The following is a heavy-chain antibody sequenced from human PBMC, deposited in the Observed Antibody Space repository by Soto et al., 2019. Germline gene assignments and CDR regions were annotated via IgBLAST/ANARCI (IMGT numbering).Heavy chain of an antibody. Sequence: EVQLLESGGGLVQPGGSLRLSCAASGLTFSSYAMSWVRQAPGRGLEWVSAVSSTSDNTYYADSVKGRFTISRDNSKNTLYLQMNSLRAEDTAIYYCAKAGYGSDVLWWFGPWGLGTLVTVSS. J-gene: IGHJ5*02. CDR2: VSSTSDNT. CDR1: GLTFSSYA. V-gene: IGHV3-23*01. D-gene: IGHD5-12*01. CDR3: AKAGYGSDVLWWFGP.